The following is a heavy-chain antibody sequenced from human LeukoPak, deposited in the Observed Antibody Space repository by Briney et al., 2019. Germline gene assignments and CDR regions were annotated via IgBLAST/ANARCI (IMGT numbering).Heavy chain of an antibody. CDR3: ARPRRYSSGWTGYYFDY. CDR2: ISYDGSNK. D-gene: IGHD6-19*01. V-gene: IGHV3-30-3*01. Sequence: GGSLRLSCAASGFTFSSYAMHWVRQAPGKGLEWVAVISYDGSNKYYADSVKGRFTISRDNSKNTLYLQMNSLRAEDTAVYYCARPRRYSSGWTGYYFDYWGQGTLVTVSS. CDR1: GFTFSSYA. J-gene: IGHJ4*02.